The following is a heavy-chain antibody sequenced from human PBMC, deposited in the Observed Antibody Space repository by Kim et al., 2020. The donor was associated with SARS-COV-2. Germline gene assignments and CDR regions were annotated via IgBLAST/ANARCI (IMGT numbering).Heavy chain of an antibody. V-gene: IGHV3-48*03. CDR2: ISTTADRT. J-gene: IGHJ4*02. CDR1: GFTFSSHE. D-gene: IGHD1-1*01. Sequence: GGSLRLSCSASGFTFSSHEFNWVRQAPGKGLEWVSYISTTADRTYYADSVKGRFAISRDNAKNTVFLQMNSLRVEDTAVYYCAVGTTFLYWGQGTLVTDS. CDR3: AVGTTFLY.